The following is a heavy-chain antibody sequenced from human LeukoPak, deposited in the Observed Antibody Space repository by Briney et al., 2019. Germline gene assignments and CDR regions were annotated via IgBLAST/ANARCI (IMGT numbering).Heavy chain of an antibody. J-gene: IGHJ4*02. V-gene: IGHV3-33*01. CDR2: IWYDGSNK. Sequence: GRSLRLSCAASGFTFSSYGMHWVRQAPGQGLEWVAVIWYDGSNKYYADSVKGRFTISRDNSKNTLYLQMNSLRAEDTAVYYCARDNRGRDAPFFDYWGQGTLVTVSS. D-gene: IGHD1-14*01. CDR3: ARDNRGRDAPFFDY. CDR1: GFTFSSYG.